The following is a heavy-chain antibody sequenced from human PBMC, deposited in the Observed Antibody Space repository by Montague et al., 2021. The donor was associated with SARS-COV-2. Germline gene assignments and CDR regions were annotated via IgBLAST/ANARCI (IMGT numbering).Heavy chain of an antibody. Sequence: CAISGDSVSTNSAARNSIRHSPSSGLEWLLGIYYMSKWYNDYAVSVKSRITINPDTSKNQISLQLNSVTPEDTAVYYCARTSASSDYWGQGTLVTVSS. J-gene: IGHJ4*02. V-gene: IGHV6-1*01. D-gene: IGHD1-26*01. CDR3: ARTSASSDY. CDR2: IYYMSKWYN. CDR1: GDSVSTNSAA.